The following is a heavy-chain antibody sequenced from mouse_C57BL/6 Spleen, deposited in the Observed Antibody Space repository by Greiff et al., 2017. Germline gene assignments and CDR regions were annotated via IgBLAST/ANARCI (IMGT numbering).Heavy chain of an antibody. J-gene: IGHJ4*01. CDR3: AKTSNDRAMDY. Sequence: EVNLVESGGGLVKPGGSLKLSCAASGFTFSDYGMHWVRQAPEKGLEWVAYISSGSSTIYYADTVKGRFTISRDNAKNTLFLQMTSLRSEDTAMYYCAKTSNDRAMDYWGQGTSVTVSS. D-gene: IGHD2-12*01. CDR2: ISSGSSTI. CDR1: GFTFSDYG. V-gene: IGHV5-17*01.